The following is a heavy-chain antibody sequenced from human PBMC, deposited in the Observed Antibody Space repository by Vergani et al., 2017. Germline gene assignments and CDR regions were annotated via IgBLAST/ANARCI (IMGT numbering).Heavy chain of an antibody. J-gene: IGHJ5*02. D-gene: IGHD6-13*01. CDR3: AGDTHSWQRADR. Sequence: QVQLQESGPGLVKPSQTLSLTCSVSGGAVNSGSNFWTWIRQPAGKGLEWIGRTSTDGSTNYNPSLKSRVTVSVDTSKSQFSLRLTSVTAADSAIYYCAGDTHSWQRADRWGQGLLVSVSS. CDR2: TSTDGST. CDR1: GGAVNSGSNF. V-gene: IGHV4-61*02.